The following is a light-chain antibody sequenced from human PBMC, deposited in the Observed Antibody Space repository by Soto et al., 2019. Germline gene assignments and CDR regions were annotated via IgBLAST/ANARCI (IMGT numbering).Light chain of an antibody. CDR1: SGHSTYA. V-gene: IGLV4-69*01. Sequence: QLVLTQSPSASASLGASVKLTCTLSSGHSTYAIAWHQQQPEKGPRYLMKVSSDGSHNKGDGIPDRFSGSSSGAERYLTISSLQSEDEADYYCQTWGTGIRVFGGGTKLTVL. CDR2: VSSDGSH. J-gene: IGLJ3*02. CDR3: QTWGTGIRV.